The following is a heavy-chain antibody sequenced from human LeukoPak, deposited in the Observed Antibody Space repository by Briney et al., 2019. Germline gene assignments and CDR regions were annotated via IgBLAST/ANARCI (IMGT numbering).Heavy chain of an antibody. J-gene: IGHJ4*02. D-gene: IGHD3-22*01. Sequence: SVKVSCKASGGTFSSYAISWVRQAPGQGLEWMGRIIPIFGTANYALKFQGRVTITTDESTSTAYMELSSLRSEDTAVYYCARESGDLDYYDSSGYPDCWGQGTLVTVSS. CDR1: GGTFSSYA. CDR2: IIPIFGTA. V-gene: IGHV1-69*05. CDR3: ARESGDLDYYDSSGYPDC.